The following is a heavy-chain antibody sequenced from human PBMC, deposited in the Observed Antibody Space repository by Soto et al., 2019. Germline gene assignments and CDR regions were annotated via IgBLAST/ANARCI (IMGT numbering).Heavy chain of an antibody. Sequence: SETLSLTCTVSGFSVSSGSYYWSWLRQPPGKGLEWIGHISYTGTADSNPSLKSRVTLSVDTSTNQFSLKLTSVTAADTAIYYCARDLGGYCSTTSCLPFDYWGQGTLVTVSS. D-gene: IGHD2-2*01. J-gene: IGHJ4*02. CDR1: GFSVSSGSYY. CDR2: ISYTGTA. CDR3: ARDLGGYCSTTSCLPFDY. V-gene: IGHV4-61*01.